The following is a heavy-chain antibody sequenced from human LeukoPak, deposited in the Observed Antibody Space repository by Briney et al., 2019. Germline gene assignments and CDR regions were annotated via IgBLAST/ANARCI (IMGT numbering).Heavy chain of an antibody. J-gene: IGHJ4*02. Sequence: GGSLRLSCAASGFTFSSYEMNWVRQAPGKGLEWVSYISSSGSTIYYADSVKGRFTISRDNAKNSLYLQMNSLRAEDTAVYYCRGYCGSSSCYTKRGGDYWGQGTLVTVSS. D-gene: IGHD2-2*02. CDR1: GFTFSSYE. V-gene: IGHV3-48*03. CDR2: ISSSGSTI. CDR3: RGYCGSSSCYTKRGGDY.